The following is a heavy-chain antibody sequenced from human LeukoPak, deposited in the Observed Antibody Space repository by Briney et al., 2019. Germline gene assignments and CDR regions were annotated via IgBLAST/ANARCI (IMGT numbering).Heavy chain of an antibody. V-gene: IGHV3-7*01. J-gene: IGHJ4*02. CDR2: IKQDGSEK. CDR1: GFTFSSYW. Sequence: GGSLRLSCAASGFTFSSYWMSWVRQAPGKGLEWVANIKQDGSEKKYVDSVKGRLTISRDNAKNSLYLQMSSLRVEDTAVYYCVRDSLVGYGHRYFDCWGQGTLVTVSS. CDR3: VRDSLVGYGHRYFDC. D-gene: IGHD5-18*01.